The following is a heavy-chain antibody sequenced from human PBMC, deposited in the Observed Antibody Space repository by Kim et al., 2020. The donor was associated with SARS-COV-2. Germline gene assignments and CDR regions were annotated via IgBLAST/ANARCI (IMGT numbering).Heavy chain of an antibody. J-gene: IGHJ6*02. D-gene: IGHD3-3*01. V-gene: IGHV3-30-3*01. CDR3: ARGPRSGNTYYYYYGMDV. Sequence: GGSLRLSCAASGFTFSSYAMHWVRQAPGKGLEWVAVISYDGSNKYYADSVKGRFTISRDNSKNTLYLQMNSLRAEDTAVYYCARGPRSGNTYYYYYGMDVWGQGTTVTVSS. CDR2: ISYDGSNK. CDR1: GFTFSSYA.